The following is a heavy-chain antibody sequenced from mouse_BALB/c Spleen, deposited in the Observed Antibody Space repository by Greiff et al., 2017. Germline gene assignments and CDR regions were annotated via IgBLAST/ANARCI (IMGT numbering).Heavy chain of an antibody. CDR2: INSNGGST. Sequence: EVKVVESGGGLVQPGGSLKLSCAASGFTFSSYGMSWVRQTPDKRLELVATINSNGGSTYYPDSVKGRFTISRDNAKNTLYLQMSSLKSEDTAMYYCARDYYGSSYGFAYWGQGTLVTVSA. CDR1: GFTFSSYG. V-gene: IGHV5-6-3*01. CDR3: ARDYYGSSYGFAY. J-gene: IGHJ3*01. D-gene: IGHD1-1*01.